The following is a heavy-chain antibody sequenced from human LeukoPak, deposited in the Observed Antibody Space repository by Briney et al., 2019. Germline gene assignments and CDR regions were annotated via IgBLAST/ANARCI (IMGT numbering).Heavy chain of an antibody. Sequence: PGGSLRLSCAASGFTFSSYTMNWVRQAPGKGLEWVSSISSSRSFIYYADSLKGRFTISRDNAKNSLYLQMNSLRAEDTAVYYCARDIPRLRLDYWGQGTLVTVSS. CDR1: GFTFSSYT. D-gene: IGHD3-16*01. CDR2: ISSSRSFI. CDR3: ARDIPRLRLDY. J-gene: IGHJ4*02. V-gene: IGHV3-21*01.